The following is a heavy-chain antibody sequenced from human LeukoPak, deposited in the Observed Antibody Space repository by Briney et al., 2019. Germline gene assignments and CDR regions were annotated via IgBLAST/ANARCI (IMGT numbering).Heavy chain of an antibody. J-gene: IGHJ3*02. D-gene: IGHD4-17*01. V-gene: IGHV4-34*01. Sequence: SETLSLTCAVYGGSFSGYYWSWIRQPPGKGLEWIGEINHSGSTNYNPSLKSRVTISVDTSKNQFSLKLSSVTAADTAVYYCARDRPGYGDFAFDIWGQGTMVTVSS. CDR3: ARDRPGYGDFAFDI. CDR1: GGSFSGYY. CDR2: INHSGST.